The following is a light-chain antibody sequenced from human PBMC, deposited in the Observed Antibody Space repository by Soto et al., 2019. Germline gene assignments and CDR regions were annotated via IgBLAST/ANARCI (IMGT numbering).Light chain of an antibody. CDR3: QQYDISPWT. Sequence: ELVLTQSPATMSLSPGERATPSSRAIQSFNSTSLAWYQQKPGQPPRLLINDSPTRATGFPDRFSGSGSGTDFTLTIIRLEPEDFAVYYCQQYDISPWTFGQGTKVEIK. CDR1: QSFNSTS. CDR2: DSP. V-gene: IGKV3-20*01. J-gene: IGKJ1*01.